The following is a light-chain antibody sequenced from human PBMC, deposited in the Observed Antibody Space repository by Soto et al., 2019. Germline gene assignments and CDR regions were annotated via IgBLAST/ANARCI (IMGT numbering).Light chain of an antibody. V-gene: IGKV3D-20*02. CDR1: QSVSNNY. CDR2: GAS. J-gene: IGKJ4*01. Sequence: EIVLTQSPGTPSLSPGESATLSWQGLQSVSNNYLAWYQQKPGQAPRLLIYGASNRATGIPDRFSGSGSGTDFTLSISSLEPEDFAVYYCQEYNHWHPVTFGGGTKVDIK. CDR3: QEYNHWHPVT.